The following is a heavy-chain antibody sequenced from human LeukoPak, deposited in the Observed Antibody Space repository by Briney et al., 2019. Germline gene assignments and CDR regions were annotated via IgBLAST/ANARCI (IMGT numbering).Heavy chain of an antibody. Sequence: GGSLRLSCAASGFTFSSYSMNWVRQAPGKGLEWVSSISSSSSYIYYADSVKGRFTISRDNAKNSLYLQMNSLRAEDTAVYYCARLRVLRFLEWFTKRGIFDYWGQGTLVTVSS. D-gene: IGHD3-3*01. V-gene: IGHV3-21*01. J-gene: IGHJ4*02. CDR1: GFTFSSYS. CDR3: ARLRVLRFLEWFTKRGIFDY. CDR2: ISSSSSYI.